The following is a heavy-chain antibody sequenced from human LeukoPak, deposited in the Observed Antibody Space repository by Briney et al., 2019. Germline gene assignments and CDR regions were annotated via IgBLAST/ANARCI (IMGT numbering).Heavy chain of an antibody. J-gene: IGHJ4*02. CDR2: IYYSGST. CDR3: ARGSARWELLN. V-gene: IGHV4-59*05. Sequence: SETLSLTCTVSGGSISSYYWSWIRQPAGKGLEWIGSIYYSGSTYYNPSLKSRVTISVDTSKNQFSLKLSSVTAADTAVYYCARGSARWELLNWGQGTLVTVSS. D-gene: IGHD1-26*01. CDR1: GGSISSYY.